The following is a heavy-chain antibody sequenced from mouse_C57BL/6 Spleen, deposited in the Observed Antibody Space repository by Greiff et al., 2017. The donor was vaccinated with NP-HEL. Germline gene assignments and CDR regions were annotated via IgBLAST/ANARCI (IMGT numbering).Heavy chain of an antibody. CDR3: ARESYYGNPLYAMDY. V-gene: IGHV1-55*01. CDR1: GYTFTSYW. Sequence: QVQLKQPGAELVKPGASVKMSCKASGYTFTSYWITWVKQRPGQGLEWIGDIYPGSGSTNYNEKFKSKATLTVDTSSSTAYMQLSSLTSEDSAVYYCARESYYGNPLYAMDYWGQGTSVTVSS. D-gene: IGHD2-10*01. J-gene: IGHJ4*01. CDR2: IYPGSGST.